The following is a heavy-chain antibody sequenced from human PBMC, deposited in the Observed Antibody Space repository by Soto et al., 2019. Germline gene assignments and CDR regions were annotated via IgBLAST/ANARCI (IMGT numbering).Heavy chain of an antibody. J-gene: IGHJ4*02. D-gene: IGHD6-19*01. CDR3: ARGLFGQQWLVGFDT. Sequence: SVKVSCKASGGSFSNYIFAWVRQAPGQGLEWMGGTIPMFATAQYAQKLQGRVTITADESTSTVYMDLTSLRSDDTAVYYCARGLFGQQWLVGFDTWGQGTLVTASS. CDR1: GGSFSNYI. V-gene: IGHV1-69*13. CDR2: TIPMFATA.